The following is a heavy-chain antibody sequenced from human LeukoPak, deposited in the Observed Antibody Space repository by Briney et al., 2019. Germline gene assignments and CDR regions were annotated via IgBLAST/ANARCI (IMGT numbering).Heavy chain of an antibody. CDR2: IYHSGST. CDR1: GYSISSGYY. D-gene: IGHD2-15*01. CDR3: ARLSGIYCDRGSCFDYFDS. Sequence: SETLSLTCTVSGYSISSGYYWGWIRQPPGKGLEWIGTIYHSGSTYYNPSLKSRVTVSVDTSKNQFSLRLTSVTAADTAMYYCARLSGIYCDRGSCFDYFDSWGQGTRVTVSS. V-gene: IGHV4-38-2*02. J-gene: IGHJ5*01.